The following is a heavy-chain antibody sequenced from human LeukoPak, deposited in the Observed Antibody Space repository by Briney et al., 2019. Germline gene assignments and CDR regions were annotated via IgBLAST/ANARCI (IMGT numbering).Heavy chain of an antibody. CDR1: GGSFSGYY. CDR3: AGMVRGGPSDY. D-gene: IGHD3-10*01. CDR2: INHSEST. Sequence: SETLSLTCAVYGGSFSGYYWSWIRQPPGKGLEWIGEINHSESTNYNPSLKSRVTISVDTSKNQFSLKLSSVTAADTAVYYCAGMVRGGPSDYWGQGTLVTVSS. J-gene: IGHJ4*02. V-gene: IGHV4-34*01.